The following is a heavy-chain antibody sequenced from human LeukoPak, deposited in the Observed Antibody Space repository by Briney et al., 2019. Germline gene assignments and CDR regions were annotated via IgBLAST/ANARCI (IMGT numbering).Heavy chain of an antibody. D-gene: IGHD3-10*01. J-gene: IGHJ4*02. Sequence: GGSLRLSCAASGFTFSSYAMNWVRQAPGKGLVWVSHISSDGSSTSYADSVKGRFTISRDNAKNTLYLQMNSLRAEDTAVYYCEPTYYYGSGIYSWGQGTLVTVSS. CDR1: GFTFSSYA. CDR3: EPTYYYGSGIYS. CDR2: ISSDGSST. V-gene: IGHV3-74*01.